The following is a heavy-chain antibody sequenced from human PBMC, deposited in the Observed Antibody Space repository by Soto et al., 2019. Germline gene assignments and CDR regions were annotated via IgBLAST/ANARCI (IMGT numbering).Heavy chain of an antibody. CDR3: AREGNESVVPAAIPPPYYGMDV. Sequence: QVQLVQSGAEVKKPGSSVKVSCKASGGTFSSYAISWVRQAPGQGLEWMGGIIPIFGTANYAQKFQGRVTITADESTSTDYMELSSLRSEDTAVYYCAREGNESVVPAAIPPPYYGMDVWGQGTTVTVSS. CDR2: IIPIFGTA. D-gene: IGHD2-2*01. J-gene: IGHJ6*02. V-gene: IGHV1-69*01. CDR1: GGTFSSYA.